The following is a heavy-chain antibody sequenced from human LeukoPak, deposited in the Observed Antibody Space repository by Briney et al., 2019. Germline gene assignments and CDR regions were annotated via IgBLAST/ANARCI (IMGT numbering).Heavy chain of an antibody. Sequence: SETLPLTCTVSGGSLSSYYWSWIRQPAGKGLEWIGRIYTSGSTNYTPSLKSRVTMSVDTSKTQFSLKLSSVTAADTAVYYCARDKVYYGMDVWGQGTTVTVSS. CDR1: GGSLSSYY. J-gene: IGHJ6*02. CDR3: ARDKVYYGMDV. CDR2: IYTSGST. V-gene: IGHV4-4*07.